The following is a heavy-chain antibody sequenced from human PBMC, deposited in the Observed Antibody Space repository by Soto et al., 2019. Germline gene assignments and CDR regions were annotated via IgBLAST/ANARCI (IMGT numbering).Heavy chain of an antibody. CDR2: AYHSGST. V-gene: IGHV4-4*02. CDR3: ARSPPSSYYGGSGTFDY. D-gene: IGHD3-10*01. J-gene: IGHJ4*02. Sequence: QLQLQESGPGLVRPSGTLSLTCAVSGGFTSTNNWWRWVRQPPGKGLERIGDAYHSGSTEYNPSLKGRVSISVDKSKNQISLKLTSATAADTAVYYCARSPPSSYYGGSGTFDYWGQGTLVTVSS. CDR1: GGFTSTNNW.